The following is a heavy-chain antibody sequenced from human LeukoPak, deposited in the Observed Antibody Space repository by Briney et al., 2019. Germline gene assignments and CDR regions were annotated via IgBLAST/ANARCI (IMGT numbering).Heavy chain of an antibody. J-gene: IGHJ4*02. CDR3: ARLLCGGGNCPSYFDY. V-gene: IGHV4-39*01. CDR1: GFTVSDNY. CDR2: IYYSGST. Sequence: PGGSLRLSCAASGFTVSDNYMNWVRQAPGKGLEWIGSIYYSGSTYYNPSLKSGVTIFLDMSRNRFSLKLSSVTAPDTAVYYCARLLCGGGNCPSYFDYWGQGLLVTVSS. D-gene: IGHD4-23*01.